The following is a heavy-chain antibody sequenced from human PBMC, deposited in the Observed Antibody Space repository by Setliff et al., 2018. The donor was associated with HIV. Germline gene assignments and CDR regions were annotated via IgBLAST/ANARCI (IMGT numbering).Heavy chain of an antibody. CDR1: GVSITSATYY. CDR3: AREGKTALVTKYFDY. Sequence: PSETLSLTCAVSGVSITSATYYWSWIRHSPGKGLEWIGYIDYSGSACYNPSLKSRLTISRDTSKNQFSLRMKSVTAADTAVYYCAREGKTALVTKYFDYWGQGTLVTVSS. J-gene: IGHJ4*02. D-gene: IGHD5-18*01. V-gene: IGHV4-31*11. CDR2: IDYSGSA.